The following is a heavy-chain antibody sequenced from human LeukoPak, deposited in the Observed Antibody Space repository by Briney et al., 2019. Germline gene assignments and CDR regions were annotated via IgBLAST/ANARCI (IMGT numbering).Heavy chain of an antibody. CDR2: ISSSSSTI. CDR1: GFTFSSYS. Sequence: GRSLRLSCAASGFTFSSYSMNWVRQAPGKGLEWVSYISSSSSTIYYADSVKGRFTISRDNAKNSLYLQMNSLRAEDTAVYYCARDLLPPATVAATGDAFDIWGQGTMVTVSS. V-gene: IGHV3-48*01. D-gene: IGHD6-19*01. CDR3: ARDLLPPATVAATGDAFDI. J-gene: IGHJ3*02.